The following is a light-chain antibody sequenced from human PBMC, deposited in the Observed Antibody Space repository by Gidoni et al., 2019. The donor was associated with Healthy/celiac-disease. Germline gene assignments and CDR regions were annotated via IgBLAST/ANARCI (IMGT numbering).Light chain of an antibody. CDR1: QSISSY. V-gene: IGKV1-39*01. J-gene: IGKJ1*01. CDR2: AAS. CDR3: QQSYSTPWT. Sequence: DIQMTQSPSSLSASVGDRVTITCRASQSISSYLKWYQQKPGKAPKLLIYAASSLQSGVPSRCSGSGSGTDFTLSISSQQPEDFATDYCQQSYSTPWTFGQGTKVEIK.